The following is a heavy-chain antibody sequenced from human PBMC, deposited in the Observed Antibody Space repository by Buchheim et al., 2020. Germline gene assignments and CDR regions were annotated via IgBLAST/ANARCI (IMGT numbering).Heavy chain of an antibody. Sequence: EVQLVQSGAEVKKPGESLKISCKGSGYSFTDYWIGWVRQMPGKGLEWMGMIYPRDSDPRYSPSFQGQVTISAAQSISSAYLQWSSLKASDTAMYYCVRGSGYCSSTRCYLFDYWGQGNL. CDR1: GYSFTDYW. V-gene: IGHV5-51*01. J-gene: IGHJ4*02. D-gene: IGHD2-2*01. CDR2: IYPRDSDP. CDR3: VRGSGYCSSTRCYLFDY.